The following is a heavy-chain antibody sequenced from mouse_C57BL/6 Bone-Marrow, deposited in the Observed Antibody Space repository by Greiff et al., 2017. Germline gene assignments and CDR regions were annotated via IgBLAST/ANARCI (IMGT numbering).Heavy chain of an antibody. D-gene: IGHD1-1*01. J-gene: IGHJ2*01. V-gene: IGHV5-12*01. CDR3: ARQITSFDY. Sequence: EVKLVESGGGLVQPGGSLKLSCAASGFTFSDYYMYWVRQTPEKRLEWVAYISNGGGSTYYPDTVKGRFTISRDNAKNTLYLQMSSLKSEDTAMYYCARQITSFDYWGQGTTLTVSS. CDR2: ISNGGGST. CDR1: GFTFSDYY.